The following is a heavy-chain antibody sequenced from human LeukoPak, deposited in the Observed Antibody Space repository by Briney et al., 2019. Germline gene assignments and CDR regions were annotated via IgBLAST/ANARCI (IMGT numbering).Heavy chain of an antibody. D-gene: IGHD2-15*01. J-gene: IGHJ4*02. CDR1: GFIFPNHW. Sequence: PGGSLRLSCAASGFIFPNHWMTWVRQAPGKGLEWVANINERGSETYYADYVKGRFTISRDNTKKSLFLQLNSLSVEDTAMYSCAKDYSFSNFNWGQGTLVTVSS. V-gene: IGHV3-7*01. CDR3: AKDYSFSNFN. CDR2: INERGSET.